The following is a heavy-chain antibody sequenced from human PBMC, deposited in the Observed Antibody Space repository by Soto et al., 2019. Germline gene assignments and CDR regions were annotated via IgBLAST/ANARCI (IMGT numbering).Heavy chain of an antibody. CDR1: GYTFTSYA. D-gene: IGHD3-3*01. CDR3: ARDNRVYYDFWSGYPGDI. Sequence: ASVKVSCKASGYTFTSYAMHWVRQVPGQRLEWMGWINAGNGNTKYSQKFQGRVTITRDTSASTAYMELSSLRSEDTAVYYCARDNRVYYDFWSGYPGDIWGQGTMVTVSS. J-gene: IGHJ3*02. CDR2: INAGNGNT. V-gene: IGHV1-3*01.